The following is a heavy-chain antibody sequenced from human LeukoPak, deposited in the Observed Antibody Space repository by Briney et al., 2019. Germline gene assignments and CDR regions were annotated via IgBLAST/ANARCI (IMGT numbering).Heavy chain of an antibody. J-gene: IGHJ5*02. CDR1: GDSISSNNW. CDR2: IYHSGSTNSI. D-gene: IGHD2-2*01. CDR3: ARIRAGCSSTSCYLDP. V-gene: IGHV4-4*02. Sequence: SGTLSLTCVVSGDSISSNNWWSWVRQTPGKGLEWIGEIYHSGSTNSINYNPSLKTRVIISTDKSKNQFSLTLNSMTAADTAVYYCARIRAGCSSTSCYLDPWGQGTLVTVSS.